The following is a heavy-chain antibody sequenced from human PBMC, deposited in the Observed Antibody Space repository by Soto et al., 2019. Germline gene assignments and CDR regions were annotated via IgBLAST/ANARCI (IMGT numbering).Heavy chain of an antibody. J-gene: IGHJ4*02. CDR3: ARPPTIYGSARYYMQAFDD. CDR1: GFTIRSYS. CDR2: ISGYSGQR. V-gene: IGHV1-18*04. D-gene: IGHD3-10*01. Sequence: QVHLVQSRVEVKKRGASVKVSCKASGFTIRSYSITWVRQAPGHELEWMGWISGYSGQRKYAQNVQARVTMTTDTSTSTAYMDLRSLTSVDTALYDCARPPTIYGSARYYMQAFDDWCQGTLVTVSS.